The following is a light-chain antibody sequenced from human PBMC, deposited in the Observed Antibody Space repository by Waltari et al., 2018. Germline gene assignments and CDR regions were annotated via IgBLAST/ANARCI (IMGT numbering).Light chain of an antibody. CDR1: SRDVWGYHF. CDR2: EVI. V-gene: IGLV2-23*02. J-gene: IGLJ2*01. CDR3: CSYIGRAL. Sequence: APTPPAPVAWAPGPAIPHPRHGSSRDVWGYHFVSWYQQHPGKAPKLLIYEVIKRPSGVSIRFSGSKSGNTASLTISGLQAEDEADYYCCSYIGRALFGGGTKLTVL.